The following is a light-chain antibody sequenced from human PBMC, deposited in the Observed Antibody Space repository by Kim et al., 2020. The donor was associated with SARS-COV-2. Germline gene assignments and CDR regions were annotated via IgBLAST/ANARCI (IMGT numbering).Light chain of an antibody. J-gene: IGKJ1*01. CDR2: LGS. CDR1: QSLLHSNGYNY. Sequence: DIVMTQSPLSLPVTPGEPASISCRSSQSLLHSNGYNYLDWYLQKPGQSPQLLIYLGSNRASGVPDRFSGSGSGIDFTLKISRVEAEDVGVYYCMQALQTPNTFGQGTKVDIK. CDR3: MQALQTPNT. V-gene: IGKV2-28*01.